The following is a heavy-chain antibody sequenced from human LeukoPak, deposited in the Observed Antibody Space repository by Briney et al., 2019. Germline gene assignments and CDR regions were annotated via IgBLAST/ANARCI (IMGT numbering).Heavy chain of an antibody. CDR1: GFTFSSSA. V-gene: IGHV3-23*01. CDR3: AKKTESTGEAFDY. CDR2: ISASGGST. J-gene: IGHJ4*02. Sequence: GGSLRLSCAASGFTFSSSAMSWVRQVPGKGLEWVSGISASGGSTSYADSVRGRFTISRDNSKNTLYVQMNSLRAEDTAVYYCAKKTESTGEAFDYWGQGTQVTVSS. D-gene: IGHD7-27*01.